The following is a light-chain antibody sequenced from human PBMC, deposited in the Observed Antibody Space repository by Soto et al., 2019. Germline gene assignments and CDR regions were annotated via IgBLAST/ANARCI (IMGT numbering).Light chain of an antibody. Sequence: EIVLTQSPGTLSLSLGERATLSCRASQSVSSNYLAWYQQKPGQAPRLLIYGTSSRATGIPDRFSGSGSGTDFTLSISRLEPEDFAVYYYQQYGNSPRYSFGQGTRLDIK. V-gene: IGKV3-20*01. J-gene: IGKJ2*03. CDR1: QSVSSNY. CDR3: QQYGNSPRYS. CDR2: GTS.